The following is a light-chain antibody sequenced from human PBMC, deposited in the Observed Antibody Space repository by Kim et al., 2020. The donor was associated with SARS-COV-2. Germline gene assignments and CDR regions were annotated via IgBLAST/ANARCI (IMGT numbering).Light chain of an antibody. CDR1: QGVTSNY. CDR2: AVS. Sequence: SPGGRATLSCRASQGVTSNYLAWYQQKRGQPPRILIYAVSNRAKGIPDRFSGSGSGKDFTLTISRLDPEDFAVYYCHHYGCSPVTFGQGTKVDIK. V-gene: IGKV3-20*01. J-gene: IGKJ1*01. CDR3: HHYGCSPVT.